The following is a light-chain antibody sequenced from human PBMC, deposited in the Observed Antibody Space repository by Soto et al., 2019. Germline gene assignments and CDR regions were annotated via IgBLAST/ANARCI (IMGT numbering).Light chain of an antibody. CDR1: SSDVGSYNL. V-gene: IGLV2-23*01. J-gene: IGLJ2*01. Sequence: QSVLTQPASVSGSPGQSITISCTGTSSDVGSYNLVSWYQQHPGKAPKLMIYEGSKRPSGVSNRFSGSKSGNTASLTISGLQAEDEADSYCCSYAGSSIYVVFGGGTKLTVL. CDR3: CSYAGSSIYVV. CDR2: EGS.